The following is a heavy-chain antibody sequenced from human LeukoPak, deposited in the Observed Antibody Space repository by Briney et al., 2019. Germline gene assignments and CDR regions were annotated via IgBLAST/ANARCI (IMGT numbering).Heavy chain of an antibody. CDR1: GFTVSSNY. J-gene: IGHJ4*02. V-gene: IGHV3-53*05. Sequence: PGGSLRLSRAASGFTVSSNYMSWVRQAPGKGLEWVSVIYSGGSTYYADSVKGRFTISRDNAKNSLYLQMNSLRAEDTALYYCARSLQWLGDFDYWGQGTLVTVSS. D-gene: IGHD6-19*01. CDR2: IYSGGST. CDR3: ARSLQWLGDFDY.